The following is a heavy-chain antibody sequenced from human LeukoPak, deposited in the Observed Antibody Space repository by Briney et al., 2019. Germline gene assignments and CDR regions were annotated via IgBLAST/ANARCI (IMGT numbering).Heavy chain of an antibody. V-gene: IGHV3-23*01. Sequence: WVSAISGSGGSTYYADSVKGRFTISRDNSKNTLYLQMNSLRAEDTAVYYCAKDFTYYDFWSGYYSFDYWGQGTLVTVSS. CDR3: AKDFTYYDFWSGYYSFDY. D-gene: IGHD3-3*01. J-gene: IGHJ4*02. CDR2: ISGSGGST.